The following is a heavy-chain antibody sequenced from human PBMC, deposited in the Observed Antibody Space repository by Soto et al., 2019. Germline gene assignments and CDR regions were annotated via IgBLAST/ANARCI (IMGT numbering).Heavy chain of an antibody. CDR3: AKDSKRVIPPDNYYYYGMDV. CDR2: ISWNSGSI. Sequence: PGGSLRLSCAASGFTFDDYARHWVRQAPGKGLEWVSGISWNSGSIGYADSVKGRFTISRDNAKNSLYLQMNSLRAEDTALYYCAKDSKRVIPPDNYYYYGMDVWGQGTTVTVSS. D-gene: IGHD3-22*01. V-gene: IGHV3-9*01. J-gene: IGHJ6*02. CDR1: GFTFDDYA.